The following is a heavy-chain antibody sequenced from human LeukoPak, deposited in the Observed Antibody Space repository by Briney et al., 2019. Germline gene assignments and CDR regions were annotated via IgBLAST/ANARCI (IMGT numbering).Heavy chain of an antibody. D-gene: IGHD4-17*01. V-gene: IGHV3-9*01. CDR1: GFTFDDYA. Sequence: GGSLSLSCAASGFTFDDYAMDWVRQPPGRGLEWVGGIRWNSGSIGYADSVKGRFTISRDNAKNSLYLQMNSLRAEDTALYYCAKDMGYDYGDQSAFDIWGQGTMVTVSS. CDR3: AKDMGYDYGDQSAFDI. CDR2: IRWNSGSI. J-gene: IGHJ3*02.